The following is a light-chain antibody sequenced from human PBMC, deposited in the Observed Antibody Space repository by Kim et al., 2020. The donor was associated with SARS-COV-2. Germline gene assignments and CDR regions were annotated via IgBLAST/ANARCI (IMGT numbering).Light chain of an antibody. CDR1: KLGDKY. V-gene: IGLV3-1*01. CDR3: QAWDSSTAI. CDR2: QDS. Sequence: VTPRQTASITCTGDKLGDKYACWYQQKPGQTPVLDIYQDSKRATGIPERFSGSNTGNTATLTISGTQAMDEADYYCQAWDSSTAIFGGGTQLTVL. J-gene: IGLJ2*01.